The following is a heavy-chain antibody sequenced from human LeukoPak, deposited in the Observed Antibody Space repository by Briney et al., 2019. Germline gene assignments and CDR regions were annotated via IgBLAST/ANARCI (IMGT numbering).Heavy chain of an antibody. Sequence: GGSLRLSCAASGFTFSSYWMSWVRQAPGKGLEWVANIKQDGSEKYYVDSVKGRFTISRDNAKNSLYLQMNSLRAEDTAVYYCARSPDYGGEDYYYYMDVWGKGTTVTVSS. CDR3: ARSPDYGGEDYYYYMDV. V-gene: IGHV3-7*03. CDR1: GFTFSSYW. CDR2: IKQDGSEK. D-gene: IGHD4-23*01. J-gene: IGHJ6*03.